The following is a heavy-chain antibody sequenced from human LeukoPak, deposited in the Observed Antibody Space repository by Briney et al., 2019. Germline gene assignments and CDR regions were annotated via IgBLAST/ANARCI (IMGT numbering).Heavy chain of an antibody. CDR1: GFTVSSNY. Sequence: RGSLRLSCTASGFTVSSNYMSWVRQAPGKGLEWVANIKQDGSEKYYVDSVKGRFTISRDNAKNSLYLQMNSLRAEDTAVYYCARGGVFFDYWGQGTLVTVSS. CDR2: IKQDGSEK. V-gene: IGHV3-7*01. CDR3: ARGGVFFDY. J-gene: IGHJ4*02.